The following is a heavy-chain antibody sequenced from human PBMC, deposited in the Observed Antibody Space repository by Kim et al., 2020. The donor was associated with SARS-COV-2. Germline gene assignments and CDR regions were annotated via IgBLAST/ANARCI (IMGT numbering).Heavy chain of an antibody. CDR2: MNPNSGNT. J-gene: IGHJ6*02. CDR3: ARGREVRRANYYYYGMDV. CDR1: GYTFTSYD. D-gene: IGHD5-12*01. V-gene: IGHV1-8*01. Sequence: ASVKVSCKASGYTFTSYDINWVRQATGQGLEWMGWMNPNSGNTGYAQKFQGRVTMTRNTSISTAYMELSSLRSEDTAVYYCARGREVRRANYYYYGMDVWGQGTTVTISS.